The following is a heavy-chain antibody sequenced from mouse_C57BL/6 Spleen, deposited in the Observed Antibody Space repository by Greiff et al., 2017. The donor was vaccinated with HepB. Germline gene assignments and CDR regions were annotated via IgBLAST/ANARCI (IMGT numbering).Heavy chain of an antibody. J-gene: IGHJ2*01. CDR1: GYTFTSYT. Sequence: VQLQQSGAELARPGASVKMSCKASGYTFTSYTMHWVKQRPGQGLEWIGYINPSSGYTKYNQKFKDKATLTADKSSSTAYMQLSSLTSEDSAVYYCARCDYDGDFDYWGQGTTLTVSS. V-gene: IGHV1-4*01. CDR2: INPSSGYT. CDR3: ARCDYDGDFDY. D-gene: IGHD2-4*01.